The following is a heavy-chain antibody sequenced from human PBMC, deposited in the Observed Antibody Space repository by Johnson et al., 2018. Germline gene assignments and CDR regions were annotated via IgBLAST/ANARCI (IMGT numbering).Heavy chain of an antibody. CDR2: IYHGGTT. V-gene: IGHV4-38-2*02. CDR1: GFSITSGYH. CDR3: ARASLGFYYYYIGV. J-gene: IGHJ6*03. D-gene: IGHD3-3*02. Sequence: QVQLQESGPGLVKPSETLSLTCFVSGFSITSGYHWGWIRQSPGRGLEWIGNIYHGGTTYYSPSLKSRVTMSRDSSKNQFSLKLSSVTAADTAVYYCARASLGFYYYYIGVWGQGTTVSVSS.